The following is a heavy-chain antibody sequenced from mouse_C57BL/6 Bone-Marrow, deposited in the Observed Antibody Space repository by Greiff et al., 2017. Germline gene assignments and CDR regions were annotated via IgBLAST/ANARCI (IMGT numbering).Heavy chain of an antibody. V-gene: IGHV1-69*01. CDR3: ARETLFWFAY. CDR2: IDPSDSYT. Sequence: VKLQESGAELVMPGASVKLSCKASGYTFTSYWMHWVKQRPGQGLEWIGEIDPSDSYTNYNQKFKGKSTLTVDKSSSTAYMQLSSLTSEDSAVYYCARETLFWFAYWGQGTLVTVSA. D-gene: IGHD1-1*01. CDR1: GYTFTSYW. J-gene: IGHJ3*01.